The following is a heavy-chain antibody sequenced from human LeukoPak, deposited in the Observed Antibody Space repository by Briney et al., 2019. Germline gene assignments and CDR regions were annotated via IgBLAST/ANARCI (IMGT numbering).Heavy chain of an antibody. CDR1: GFTFSNYS. J-gene: IGHJ5*02. D-gene: IGHD6-13*01. V-gene: IGHV3-21*01. CDR2: ISYSSSYI. Sequence: GGSLRLSCAASGFTFSNYSMNWVRQAPGKGLEWVSSISYSSSYIYYADSVKGRFTISRDNAKNSLYLQMNSLRAEDTAVYYCAKADRSSWYGFDPWGQGTLVTVSS. CDR3: AKADRSSWYGFDP.